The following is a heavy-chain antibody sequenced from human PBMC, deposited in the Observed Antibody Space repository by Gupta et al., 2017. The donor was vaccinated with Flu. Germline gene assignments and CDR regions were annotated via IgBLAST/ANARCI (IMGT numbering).Heavy chain of an antibody. Sequence: EVQLLVSGGGLVKPGGSLSLTCAASGFCFSCHNMDWVRQCPGKGVEWGAYIRSNRSNIYYGDSVKGRFTISRDNAKNSLYLQMNSLRAEDTAVYYCVRDWSTTCQSGNYFDYWGQGTLVTVSS. D-gene: IGHD3-3*01. J-gene: IGHJ4*02. V-gene: IGHV3-21*01. CDR2: IRSNRSNI. CDR1: GFCFSCHN. CDR3: VRDWSTTCQSGNYFDY.